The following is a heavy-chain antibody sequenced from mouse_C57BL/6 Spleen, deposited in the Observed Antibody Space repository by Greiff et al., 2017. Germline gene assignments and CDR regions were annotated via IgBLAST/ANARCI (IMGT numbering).Heavy chain of an antibody. J-gene: IGHJ3*01. CDR3: ARATAQATVWFAY. CDR1: GYAFSSSW. D-gene: IGHD3-2*02. Sequence: VQLQESGPELVKPGASVKISCKASGYAFSSSWMNWVKQRPGKGLEWIGRIYPGDGDTNYNGKFKGKATLTADKSSSTAYMQLSSLTSEDSAVYVGARATAQATVWFAYWGQGTLVTVSA. V-gene: IGHV1-82*01. CDR2: IYPGDGDT.